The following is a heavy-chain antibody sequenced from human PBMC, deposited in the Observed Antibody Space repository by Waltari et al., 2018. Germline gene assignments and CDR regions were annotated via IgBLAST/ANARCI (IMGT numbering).Heavy chain of an antibody. CDR1: GGTFSSYA. CDR3: ARGAGFGVVIMGLDWYFDL. D-gene: IGHD3-3*01. J-gene: IGHJ2*01. Sequence: QVQLVQSGAEVKKPGSSVKVSCKASGGTFSSYAISWVRQAPGQGLEWMGGSIPIFATANYAQKYQGRATITAEESTSTAYMELSSLRTEDTAVYYCARGAGFGVVIMGLDWYFDLWGRGTLVTVSS. V-gene: IGHV1-69*01. CDR2: SIPIFATA.